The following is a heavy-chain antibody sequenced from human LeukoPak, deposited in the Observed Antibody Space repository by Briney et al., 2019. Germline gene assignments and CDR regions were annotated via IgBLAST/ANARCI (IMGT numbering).Heavy chain of an antibody. CDR1: GCTFSTYA. CDR2: IWYDGNSK. CDR3: ARGSSSVTLPGD. V-gene: IGHV3-33*01. D-gene: IGHD2-2*01. Sequence: PGGSLRLSCAASGCTFSTYAMHWVRQAPGKGLEWVAVIWYDGNSKYYADSVKGRFTISRDNSKNTLYLQMNSLRVEDTAVYYCARGSSSVTLPGDWGQGTLVTVSS. J-gene: IGHJ4*02.